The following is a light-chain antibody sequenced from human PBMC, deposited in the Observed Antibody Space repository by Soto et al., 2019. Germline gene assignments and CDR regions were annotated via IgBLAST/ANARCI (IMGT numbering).Light chain of an antibody. J-gene: IGKJ1*01. Sequence: DLQMTQSPSSLSASVGDRVTITCRASQSISSYLNWYQQKPGKAPKLLIYAASSLQSGVPSRFSGRGSGTDFTLTISSLQPEDFATYYCQQSYSTPPWTFGQGTKVEIK. V-gene: IGKV1-39*01. CDR2: AAS. CDR1: QSISSY. CDR3: QQSYSTPPWT.